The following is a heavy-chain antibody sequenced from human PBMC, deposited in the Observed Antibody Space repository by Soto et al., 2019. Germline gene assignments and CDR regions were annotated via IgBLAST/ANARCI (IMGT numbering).Heavy chain of an antibody. CDR1: GGSISNYY. Sequence: LSLTCTVSGGSISNYYWTWIRQPAGKGLEWIGRIYTSGSTNYNPSLKSRLTMSVDTSKNQFSLKLSSVTAADTALYYCARQTTYSSSWFDYWGHGTLITVSS. V-gene: IGHV4-4*07. J-gene: IGHJ5*01. CDR3: ARQTTYSSSWFDY. D-gene: IGHD6-13*01. CDR2: IYTSGST.